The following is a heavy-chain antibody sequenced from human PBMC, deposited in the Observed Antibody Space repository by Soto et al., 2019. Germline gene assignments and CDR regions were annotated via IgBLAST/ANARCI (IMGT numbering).Heavy chain of an antibody. V-gene: IGHV1-18*01. J-gene: IGHJ2*01. CDR1: GYTFTSYG. CDR3: AREARISGYGEWWFDL. CDR2: ISAYNGNT. Sequence: ASVKVSCKASGYTFTSYGISWVRQAPGQGLEWMGWISAYNGNTNYAQKLQGRVTMTTDTSTSTAYMELRSLRSDDTAVYYCAREARISGYGEWWFDLWGRGTLVTVSS. D-gene: IGHD5-12*01.